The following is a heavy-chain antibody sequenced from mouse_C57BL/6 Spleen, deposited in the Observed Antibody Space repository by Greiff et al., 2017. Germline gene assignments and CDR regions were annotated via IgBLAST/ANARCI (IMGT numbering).Heavy chain of an antibody. CDR1: GYTFTSYW. J-gene: IGHJ1*03. CDR2: IDPSDSYT. Sequence: VQLQQSGAELVKPGASVKLSCKASGYTFTSYWMQWVKQRPGQGLEWIGEIDPSDSYTNYNQKFKGKATLTVDTSSSTAYMQLSSLTSEDSAVYYCARGWDWYFDVWGTGTTVTVSS. D-gene: IGHD3-3*01. V-gene: IGHV1-50*01. CDR3: ARGWDWYFDV.